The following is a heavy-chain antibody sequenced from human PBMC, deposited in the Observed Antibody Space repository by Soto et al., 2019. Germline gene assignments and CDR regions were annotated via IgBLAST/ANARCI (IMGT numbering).Heavy chain of an antibody. Sequence: GESLRLSCAASGFTFTRYSMNWVRQAPGKGLEWVSSISSTTNYIYYGDSMKGRFTISRDNAKNSLYLEMNSLRAEDTAVYYCARESEDLTSNFDYWDQGTLVTVSS. J-gene: IGHJ4*02. CDR1: GFTFTRYS. V-gene: IGHV3-21*06. CDR2: ISSTTNYI. CDR3: ARESEDLTSNFDY.